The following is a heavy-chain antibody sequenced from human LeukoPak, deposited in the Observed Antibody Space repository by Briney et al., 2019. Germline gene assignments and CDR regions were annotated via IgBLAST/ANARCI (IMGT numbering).Heavy chain of an antibody. CDR2: IYYSGST. Sequence: SETLSDTRTVSGGSISSYYWSWIRQPPGKGLEWIGYIYYSGSTNYNPSLKSRVTISVDTSKNQFSLKLRSVTAADTAVYYCARDLGYCRGGSCYSLRASDVGAQRTMVTVSS. J-gene: IGHJ3*01. CDR1: GGSISSYY. D-gene: IGHD2-15*01. V-gene: IGHV4-59*01. CDR3: ARDLGYCRGGSCYSLRASDV.